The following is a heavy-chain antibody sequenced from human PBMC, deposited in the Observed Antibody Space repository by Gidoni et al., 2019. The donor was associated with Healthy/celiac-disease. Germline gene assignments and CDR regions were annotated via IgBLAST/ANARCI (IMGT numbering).Heavy chain of an antibody. J-gene: IGHJ4*02. D-gene: IGHD6-6*01. CDR2: IYYSGST. CDR1: GGSISSSSYY. Sequence: KPSETLSLTCTVSGGSISSSSYYWGWIRQPPGKGLEWIGSIYYSGSTYYNPSLKSRVTISVDTSKNQFSLKLSSVTAADTAVYYCARVRGSYSSSHSDYWGQGTLVTVSS. CDR3: ARVRGSYSSSHSDY. V-gene: IGHV4-39*07.